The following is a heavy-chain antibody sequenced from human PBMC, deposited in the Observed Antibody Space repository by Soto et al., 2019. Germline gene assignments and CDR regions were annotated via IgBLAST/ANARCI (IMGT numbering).Heavy chain of an antibody. CDR3: ARAKQSGYSGYNNDY. V-gene: IGHV1-2*02. D-gene: IGHD5-12*01. J-gene: IGHJ4*02. CDR2: INANSGDT. CDR1: GYTFTGYY. Sequence: ASVKVSCKASGYTFTGYYMHWVRQAPGQGLEWMGWINANSGDTNYAQNFQDRVTMTRDTSTSTAYMELSRLRSDDTAVYYCARAKQSGYSGYNNDYWGQGTLVTVSS.